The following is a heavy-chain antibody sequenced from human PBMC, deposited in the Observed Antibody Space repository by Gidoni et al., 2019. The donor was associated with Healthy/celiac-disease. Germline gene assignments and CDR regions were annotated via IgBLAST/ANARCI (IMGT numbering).Heavy chain of an antibody. V-gene: IGHV3-30*04. D-gene: IGHD3-10*01. CDR1: GFTFSSYA. CDR2: KSYDGSNK. Sequence: QVPLVESGGGVVQPGRSLSLSCAASGFTFSSYAMPWVRQAPGKGLEWVAVKSYDGSNKYYADSVKGRFTISRDNSKNTLYLQMNSLRAEDTAVYYCARGDYYGSGSYLDYWGQGTLVTVSS. J-gene: IGHJ4*02. CDR3: ARGDYYGSGSYLDY.